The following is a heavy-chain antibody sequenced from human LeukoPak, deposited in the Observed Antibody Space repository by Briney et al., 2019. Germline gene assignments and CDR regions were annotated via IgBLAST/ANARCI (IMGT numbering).Heavy chain of an antibody. CDR1: GYSFSSGFY. CDR2: IYYSGST. J-gene: IGHJ3*02. Sequence: NSSETLSLTCSVSGYSFSSGFYWGWIRQPPGKGLEWIGYIYYSGSTNYNPSLKSRVTISVDTSKNQFSLKLSSVTAADTAVYYCARGPVGGTTYNDGDAFDIWGQGTMVTVSS. V-gene: IGHV4-61*01. D-gene: IGHD1-7*01. CDR3: ARGPVGGTTYNDGDAFDI.